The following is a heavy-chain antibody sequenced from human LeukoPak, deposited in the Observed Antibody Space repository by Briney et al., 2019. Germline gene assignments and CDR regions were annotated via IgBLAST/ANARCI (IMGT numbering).Heavy chain of an antibody. CDR1: GFTFTDYS. CDR2: ITSSSSYI. D-gene: IGHD6-6*01. Sequence: GGSLRLSCAASGFTFTDYSMNWVRQAPGKGLEWVSSITSSSSYIYYADSLKGRFTISRDNAKNSLYLQMNSLRAEDTAVYYCARDRGGLVNPNWFDPWGQGTLVTVSS. J-gene: IGHJ5*02. CDR3: ARDRGGLVNPNWFDP. V-gene: IGHV3-21*06.